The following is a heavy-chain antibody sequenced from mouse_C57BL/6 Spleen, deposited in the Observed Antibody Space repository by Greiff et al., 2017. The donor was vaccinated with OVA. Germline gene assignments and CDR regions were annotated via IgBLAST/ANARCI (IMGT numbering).Heavy chain of an antibody. J-gene: IGHJ1*03. CDR3: ARSGWYFDV. D-gene: IGHD3-2*02. CDR2: IYPGDGDT. Sequence: QVQLQPSGAELVKPGASVKISCKASGYAFSSYWMNWVKRRPGKGLEWIGQIYPGDGDTNYNGKFKGKATLTADKSSSTAYMQLSSLTSEDSAVYFCARSGWYFDVWGTGTTVTVSS. V-gene: IGHV1-80*01. CDR1: GYAFSSYW.